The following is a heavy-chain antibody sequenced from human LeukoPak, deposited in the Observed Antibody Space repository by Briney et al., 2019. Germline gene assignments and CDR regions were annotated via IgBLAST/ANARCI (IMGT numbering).Heavy chain of an antibody. CDR2: TYYNSKWYT. Sequence: SQTLSLTCAISGDSVSTASNAWYWIRQSPSRGLEWLGRTYYNSKWYTDYAVSVSGRTTINPDTSRNQLSLQLSFVTPEDTAVYYRVRLNWRRKAFDVWGQGTMVTVSS. J-gene: IGHJ3*01. CDR3: VRLNWRRKAFDV. V-gene: IGHV6-1*01. D-gene: IGHD1-20*01. CDR1: GDSVSTASNA.